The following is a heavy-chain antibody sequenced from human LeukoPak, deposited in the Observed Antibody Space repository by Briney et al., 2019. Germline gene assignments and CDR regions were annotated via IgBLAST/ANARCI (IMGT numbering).Heavy chain of an antibody. CDR1: GFTFSSYG. CDR2: ISYDGSNK. D-gene: IGHD3-22*01. Sequence: GGSLRLSCAASGFTFSSYGMHWVRQAPGKGLEWVAVISYDGSNKYYADSVEGRFTISRDNSKNTLYLQMNSLRAEDTAVYYCAKAGGGDSSGLDAFDIWGQGTMVTVSS. V-gene: IGHV3-30*18. J-gene: IGHJ3*02. CDR3: AKAGGGDSSGLDAFDI.